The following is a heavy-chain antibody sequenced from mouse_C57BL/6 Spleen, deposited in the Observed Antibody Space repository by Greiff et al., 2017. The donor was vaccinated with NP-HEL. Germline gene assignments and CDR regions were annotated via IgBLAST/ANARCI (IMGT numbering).Heavy chain of an antibody. V-gene: IGHV1-18*01. CDR3: AIYYYDYDDWYFEV. CDR2: INPNNGGT. Sequence: EVQLQQSGPELVKPGASVKIPCKASGYTFTDYNMDWVKQSHGKSLEWIGDINPNNGGTIYNQKFKGKATLTVDKSSSTAYMALRSLTSEDTAVYDCAIYYYDYDDWYFEVWGTGTTVTVSS. CDR1: GYTFTDYN. D-gene: IGHD2-4*01. J-gene: IGHJ1*03.